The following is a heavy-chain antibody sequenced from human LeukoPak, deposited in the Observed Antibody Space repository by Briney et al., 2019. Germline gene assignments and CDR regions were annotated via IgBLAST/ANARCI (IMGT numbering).Heavy chain of an antibody. CDR3: ARVLGEWLENWFDP. CDR2: IIPIFGTA. V-gene: IGHV1-69*01. J-gene: IGHJ5*02. CDR1: GGTFSSYA. Sequence: SVKVPCKASGGTFSSYAISWVRQAPGQGLEWMGGIIPIFGTANYAQKFQGRVTITADESTSTAYMELSSLRSEDTAVYYCARVLGEWLENWFDPWGQGTLVTVSS. D-gene: IGHD3-16*01.